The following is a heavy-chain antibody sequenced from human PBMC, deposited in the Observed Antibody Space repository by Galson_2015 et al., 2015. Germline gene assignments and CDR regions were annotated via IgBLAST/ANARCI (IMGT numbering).Heavy chain of an antibody. J-gene: IGHJ4*02. V-gene: IGHV3-30*18. CDR2: ISYDGSNK. CDR3: AKDDGVVVVSGSLDY. Sequence: SLRLSCAASGFTFSSYGMNWVRQAPGKGLEWVAVISYDGSNKYYADSVKGRFTISRDNSKNTLYLQMNSLRAEDTAVYYCAKDDGVVVVSGSLDYWGQGTLVTVSS. D-gene: IGHD1-26*01. CDR1: GFTFSSYG.